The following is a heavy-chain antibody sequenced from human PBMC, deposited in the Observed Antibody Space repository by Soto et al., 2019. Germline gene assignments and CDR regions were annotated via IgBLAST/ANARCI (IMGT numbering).Heavy chain of an antibody. Sequence: GGSLRLSCAASGFTFSSYSMNWVRQAPGKGLEWVSYISSSSSTIYYADSVKGRFTISRDNAKNSLYLQMNSLRAEDTAVYYCARASVLRFLEWLPLDHNYYYYYMDVWGKGTTVTVSS. V-gene: IGHV3-48*01. CDR1: GFTFSSYS. J-gene: IGHJ6*03. CDR3: ARASVLRFLEWLPLDHNYYYYYMDV. CDR2: ISSSSSTI. D-gene: IGHD3-3*01.